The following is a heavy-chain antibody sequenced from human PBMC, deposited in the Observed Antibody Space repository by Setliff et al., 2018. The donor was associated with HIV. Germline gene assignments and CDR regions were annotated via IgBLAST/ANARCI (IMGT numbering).Heavy chain of an antibody. J-gene: IGHJ4*02. CDR3: ARAPYYDYRGLAVYYFDS. Sequence: ASETLSLTCIVSGGSINSTSYYWGWIRQPPGQGLEWIGSIYYSGDTFYNTSLKTRITISVDTSKNHLFLKVSSLTAADTAVYYCARAPYYDYRGLAVYYFDSWGQGTLVTVSS. CDR2: IYYSGDT. CDR1: GGSINSTSYY. V-gene: IGHV4-39*07. D-gene: IGHD3-22*01.